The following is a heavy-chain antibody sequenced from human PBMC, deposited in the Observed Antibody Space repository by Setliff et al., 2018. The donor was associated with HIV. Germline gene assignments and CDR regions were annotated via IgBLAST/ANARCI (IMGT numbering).Heavy chain of an antibody. V-gene: IGHV4-31*03. J-gene: IGHJ3*02. Sequence: TSETLSLTCTVSGGSISSGGYYWSWIRQHPGKGLEWIGYIYYSGSTYYSPSLKSRVTISVDTSKNQFSLKLSSVTAADTAVYYCARDQGWVTMVRGEDAFDIWGQGTMVTVSS. CDR2: IYYSGST. CDR1: GGSISSGGYY. D-gene: IGHD3-10*01. CDR3: ARDQGWVTMVRGEDAFDI.